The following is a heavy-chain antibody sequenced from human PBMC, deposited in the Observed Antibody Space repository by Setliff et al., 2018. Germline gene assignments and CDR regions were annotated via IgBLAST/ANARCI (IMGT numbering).Heavy chain of an antibody. V-gene: IGHV1-3*01. Sequence: ASVKVSCKASGYTFTNYVFHWVRQAPGQRLEWMGWINAVSGNTKYSQKFQGRVTITRDTSATTAYLELSSLRSEDTAVYYCARVRDCSGGICHRGFHHYMDVWGKGTTVTVS. J-gene: IGHJ6*03. CDR2: INAVSGNT. CDR3: ARVRDCSGGICHRGFHHYMDV. CDR1: GYTFTNYV. D-gene: IGHD2-15*01.